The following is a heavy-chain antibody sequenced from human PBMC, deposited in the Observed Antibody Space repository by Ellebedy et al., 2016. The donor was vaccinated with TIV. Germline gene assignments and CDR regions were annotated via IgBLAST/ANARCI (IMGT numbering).Heavy chain of an antibody. CDR2: ISGSSRTI. V-gene: IGHV3-48*02. CDR3: ARDTDVVLEPGPTKTFDY. CDR1: GFTFSSYS. Sequence: GESLKISXATSGFTFSSYSMNWFRQAPGKGLEWVSYISGSSRTIYYADSVKGRFTVSRDNAKNSVHLQMSSLRDEDTAVYYCARDTDVVLEPGPTKTFDYWGQGTLVTVSS. J-gene: IGHJ4*02. D-gene: IGHD2-8*02.